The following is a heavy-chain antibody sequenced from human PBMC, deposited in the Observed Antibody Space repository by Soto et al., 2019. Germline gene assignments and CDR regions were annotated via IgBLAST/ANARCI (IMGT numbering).Heavy chain of an antibody. D-gene: IGHD3-16*01. Sequence: SETLSLTCTVSGGSLNNYYWSWIRQPAGKGLEWIGRVYTVGSTNYNPSLKSRVTMSIDTSKNQFSLRLTSVTAADTAVYYCARSPLTHSYAQFDSWGQGSLVTVSS. J-gene: IGHJ4*02. CDR3: ARSPLTHSYAQFDS. CDR1: GGSLNNYY. V-gene: IGHV4-4*07. CDR2: VYTVGST.